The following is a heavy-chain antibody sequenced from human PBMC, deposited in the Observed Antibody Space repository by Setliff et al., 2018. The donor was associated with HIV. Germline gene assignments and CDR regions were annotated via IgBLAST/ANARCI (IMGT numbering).Heavy chain of an antibody. CDR2: IYTSGST. CDR3: ARESGRTNYYYYGMDV. D-gene: IGHD6-25*01. CDR1: GGSISSGTYY. Sequence: PSETLSLTCTVSGGSISSGTYYWSWVRQPAGKGLEWIGRIYTSGSTNYNPSLKSRVTISLDTSKNQFSLKLSSVTAADTAVYYCARESGRTNYYYYGMDVWGQGTTVTVSS. J-gene: IGHJ6*02. V-gene: IGHV4-61*02.